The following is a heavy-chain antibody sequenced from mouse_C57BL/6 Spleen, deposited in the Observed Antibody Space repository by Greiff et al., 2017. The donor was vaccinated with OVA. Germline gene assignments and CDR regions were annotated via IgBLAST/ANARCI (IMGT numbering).Heavy chain of an antibody. J-gene: IGHJ4*01. CDR3: AKNSYDYEALIDD. V-gene: IGHV2-4*01. CDR2: IWSGGST. Sequence: QVQLKESGPGLVQPSQSLSITCTVSGFSLTSYGVHWVRQPPGKGLEWLGVIWSGGSTDYNAAFIARLSISKDNSKSQVFFKMNSLQADDTAIDYCAKNSYDYEALIDDWGQGTSVTVSS. CDR1: GFSLTSYG. D-gene: IGHD2-4*01.